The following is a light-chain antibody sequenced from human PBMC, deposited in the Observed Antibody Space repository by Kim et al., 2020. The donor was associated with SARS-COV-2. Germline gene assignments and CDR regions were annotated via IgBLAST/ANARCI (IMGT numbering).Light chain of an antibody. CDR3: SSYTGTTTLYV. J-gene: IGLJ1*01. CDR1: SSDVGAYDY. V-gene: IGLV2-14*03. CDR2: DVS. Sequence: QSALTQPASVSGSPGQSITISCTGTSSDVGAYDYVSWFKQLPGKAPQLVIYDVSSRPSGISNRLSGSKSGNTASLTISGLQTEDEADYFCSSYTGTTTLYVFGTGTKVTVL.